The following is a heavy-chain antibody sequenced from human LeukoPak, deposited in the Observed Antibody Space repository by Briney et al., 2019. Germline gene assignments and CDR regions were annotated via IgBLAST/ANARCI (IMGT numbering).Heavy chain of an antibody. Sequence: GGSLRLSCAASGFIFSSYGMHWVRQAPGKGLEWVAVIWYDGSNKYYADSVKGRFTISRDNSKNTLYLQMNSLRAEDTAVYYCARNSVPLRLYNWFDPWGQGTLVTVSS. CDR3: ARNSVPLRLYNWFDP. J-gene: IGHJ5*02. V-gene: IGHV3-33*01. CDR2: IWYDGSNK. CDR1: GFIFSSYG. D-gene: IGHD3-22*01.